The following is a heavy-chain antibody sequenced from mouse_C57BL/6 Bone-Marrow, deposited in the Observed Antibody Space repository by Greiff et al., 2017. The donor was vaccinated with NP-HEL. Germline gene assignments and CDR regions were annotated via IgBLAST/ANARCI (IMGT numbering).Heavy chain of an antibody. CDR3: ARALWLGYFDV. V-gene: IGHV5-17*01. J-gene: IGHJ1*03. CDR1: GFTFSDYG. CDR2: ISSGSSTI. Sequence: EVKLQESGGGLVKPGGSLKLSCAASGFTFSDYGMHWVRQAPEKGLEWVAYISSGSSTIYYADTVKGRFTISRDNAKNTLFLQMTSLRSEDTAMYYCARALWLGYFDVWGTGTTVTVAS. D-gene: IGHD2-2*01.